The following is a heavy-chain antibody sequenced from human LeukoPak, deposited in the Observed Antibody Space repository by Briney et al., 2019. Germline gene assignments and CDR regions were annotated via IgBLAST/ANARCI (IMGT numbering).Heavy chain of an antibody. V-gene: IGHV4-59*01. Sequence: SETLSLTCTVSGGSISRYYWSWIRQPPGKGLEWLGYIYYSGSTNYNPSLKTRVTISVESSNIQFSLKLSSMTAADMTVYYCVRASVESGGAFDIWGQGTMVTVSS. D-gene: IGHD2-15*01. CDR1: GGSISRYY. CDR3: VRASVESGGAFDI. CDR2: IYYSGST. J-gene: IGHJ3*02.